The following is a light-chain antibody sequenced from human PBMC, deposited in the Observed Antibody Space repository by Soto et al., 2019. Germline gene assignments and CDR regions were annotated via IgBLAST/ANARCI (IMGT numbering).Light chain of an antibody. CDR2: DAS. CDR1: ESVSRN. CDR3: QQYNSWPPIT. Sequence: EVVMTQSPATLSVSPGERATLSCRASESVSRNLAWYQQKPGQAPRLLIYDASTRANGIPDRFSGGGSGTELTLTISSLQSEDFVVYYGQQYNSWPPITFGQGTRLEIK. J-gene: IGKJ5*01. V-gene: IGKV3-15*01.